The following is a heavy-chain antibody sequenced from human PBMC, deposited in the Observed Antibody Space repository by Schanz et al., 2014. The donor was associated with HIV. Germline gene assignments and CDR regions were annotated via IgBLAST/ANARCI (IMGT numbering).Heavy chain of an antibody. V-gene: IGHV1-8*03. Sequence: QVQLVQSGAEVKKPGSSVKVSCTASGGTLISTYGFSWARQAPGQGLEWMGWIDPNSGGFARKFNDRVTITRDTSINTAYMELSRLRFEDTAVYYCARSRYRLHWLDAWGQGTLVTVSS. CDR1: GGTLISTYG. CDR3: ARSRYRLHWLDA. J-gene: IGHJ5*02. D-gene: IGHD2-2*02. CDR2: IDPNSG.